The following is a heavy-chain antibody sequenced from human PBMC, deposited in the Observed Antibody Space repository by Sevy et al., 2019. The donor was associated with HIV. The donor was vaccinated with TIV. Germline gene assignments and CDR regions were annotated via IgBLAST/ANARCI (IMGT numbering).Heavy chain of an antibody. V-gene: IGHV4-59*01. D-gene: IGHD3-22*01. CDR2: IYYSGST. Sequence: SQTLSLTCTVSGGSISTYYWSWIRQPPGKGLEWIGYIYYSGSTNSSPSLKSRVTVLVDTSRNQFSLNLTSVTAADTAVYYCARGYYSNFDYWGQGILVTVSS. J-gene: IGHJ4*02. CDR1: GGSISTYY. CDR3: ARGYYSNFDY.